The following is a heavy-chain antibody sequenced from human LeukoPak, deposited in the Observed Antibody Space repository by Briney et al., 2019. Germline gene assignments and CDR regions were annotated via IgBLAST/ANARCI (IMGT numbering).Heavy chain of an antibody. CDR1: GGSISSSSYF. V-gene: IGHV4-39*01. J-gene: IGHJ4*02. CDR3: AGHSIVGAITAPFDY. Sequence: SETLSLTCTVSGGSISSSSYFWTWIRQPPGKGLEWIATVHYSGSTYYSPSLKSRVTMSVDTSKNQFSLKLSSVTAADTAVYYCAGHSIVGAITAPFDYWGQGTLVTVSS. D-gene: IGHD1-26*01. CDR2: VHYSGST.